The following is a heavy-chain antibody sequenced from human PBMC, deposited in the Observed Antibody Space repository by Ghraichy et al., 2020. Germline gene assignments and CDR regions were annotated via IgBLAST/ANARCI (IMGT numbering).Heavy chain of an antibody. CDR1: GASISRGDFY. CDR3: ARDLIGY. V-gene: IGHV4-30-4*01. D-gene: IGHD3-16*01. CDR2: IHDSGKT. J-gene: IGHJ4*02. Sequence: LSLTCTVSGASISRGDFYWSWIRQPTGKGLEWIGYIHDSGKTHYSPSLKSRVIISVDRSKHQFSLKLGSVTAADTAVYYCARDLIGYWGQGTLVTVSS.